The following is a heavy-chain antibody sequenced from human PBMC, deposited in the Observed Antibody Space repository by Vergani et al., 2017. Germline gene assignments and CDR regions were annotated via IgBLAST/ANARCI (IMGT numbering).Heavy chain of an antibody. CDR2: VEDSGYL. CDR1: GGSLSGYY. J-gene: IGHJ4*02. CDR3: ARSIVSRNPPYYFDN. V-gene: IGHV4-59*01. D-gene: IGHD1-14*01. Sequence: QVQLQESGPGLVRPSETLSLTCTVSGGSLSGYYWNWIRQTPGEGLEWIGYVEDSGYLNYNPSLKTRVSMSSDTFTNQFSLILSSVTVAATAVYYCARSIVSRNPPYYFDNWGQGTLVTGSS.